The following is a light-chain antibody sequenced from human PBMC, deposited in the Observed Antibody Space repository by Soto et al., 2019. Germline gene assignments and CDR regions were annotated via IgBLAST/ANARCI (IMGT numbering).Light chain of an antibody. Sequence: QSALTQPASVSGSPGQSITISCTGTSSDVGGYNYVSWYQQHPGKAPKLMIYEVSNRPSGVSNRFSGSKSGNTASLTISGLQAEDEADYYCAGWDDSLSGWVFGGGTKVTVL. J-gene: IGLJ3*02. CDR3: AGWDDSLSGWV. CDR1: SSDVGGYNY. CDR2: EVS. V-gene: IGLV2-14*01.